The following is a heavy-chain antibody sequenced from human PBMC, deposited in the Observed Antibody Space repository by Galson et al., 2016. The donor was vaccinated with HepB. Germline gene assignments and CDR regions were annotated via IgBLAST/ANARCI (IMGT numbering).Heavy chain of an antibody. V-gene: IGHV3-30-3*01. CDR1: GFTFSSYA. Sequence: SLRLSCAASGFTFSSYAIHWVRQAPGKGLEWVAVISSEGSNKWYADSVKGRFTIFRDNSKNTVYVQMNSLRTGDTAVYYCARDQYSHGYNDAFDIWGQGTMVTVSS. CDR3: ARDQYSHGYNDAFDI. D-gene: IGHD5-18*01. J-gene: IGHJ3*02. CDR2: ISSEGSNK.